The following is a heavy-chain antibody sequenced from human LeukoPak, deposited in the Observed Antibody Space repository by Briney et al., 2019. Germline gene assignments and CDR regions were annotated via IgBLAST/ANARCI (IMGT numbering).Heavy chain of an antibody. CDR2: IYHSGST. CDR3: ARHDAGIAARPFDY. J-gene: IGHJ4*02. Sequence: SETLSLTCTVSGYSISSGYYWGWIRQPPGKGLEWIGSIYHSGSTYYNPSLKSRVTISVDTSKNQFSLKLSSVTAADTAVYYCARHDAGIAARPFDYWGQGTLVTVSS. V-gene: IGHV4-38-2*02. CDR1: GYSISSGYY. D-gene: IGHD6-6*01.